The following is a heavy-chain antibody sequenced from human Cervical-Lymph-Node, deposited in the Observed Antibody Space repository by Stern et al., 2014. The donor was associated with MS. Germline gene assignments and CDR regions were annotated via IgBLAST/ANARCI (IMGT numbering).Heavy chain of an antibody. Sequence: QVQLQESGPGLVKPSQTLSLTCTVSGGSITSGNYYWSWVRQPAGKGLEWIGRIYPSGITTYNPSLKSRVTISVDPSENQLSLKLSSVTAADTAVYYCARDGFDLRAFDYWGQGTLVTVSS. D-gene: IGHD3-10*01. J-gene: IGHJ4*02. V-gene: IGHV4-61*02. CDR2: IYPSGIT. CDR1: GGSITSGNYY. CDR3: ARDGFDLRAFDY.